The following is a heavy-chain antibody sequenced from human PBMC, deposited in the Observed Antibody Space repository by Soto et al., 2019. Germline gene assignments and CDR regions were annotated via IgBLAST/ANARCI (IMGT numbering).Heavy chain of an antibody. CDR2: ISGSGGRT. Sequence: EVQLLESGGGLVQPGGSLRLSCAASGFTFSSYAMSWVRKAPGKGLEWVSAISGSGGRTYYADSVKGRFTISRDNSKNPLTQQRNSLRAEDTAVYYWAKRKQQLGRNPPDYWGQGCLVTVSS. CDR3: AKRKQQLGRNPPDY. D-gene: IGHD6-13*01. V-gene: IGHV3-23*01. J-gene: IGHJ4*02. CDR1: GFTFSSYA.